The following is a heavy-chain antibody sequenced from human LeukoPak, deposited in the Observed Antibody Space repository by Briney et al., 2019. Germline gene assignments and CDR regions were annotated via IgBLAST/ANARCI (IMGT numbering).Heavy chain of an antibody. D-gene: IGHD6-13*01. J-gene: IGHJ4*02. CDR1: GGSISSSSYH. CDR3: ARLEGIAAAGY. Sequence: PSETLSLTCTVSGGSISSSSYHWGWIRQPPGKGLEWIGSFYYSGSTYYNPSLKSRVTTSVDTSKSQCSLKLRSATAADTAVYYCARLEGIAAAGYCGERTLVTVSS. CDR2: FYYSGST. V-gene: IGHV4-39*01.